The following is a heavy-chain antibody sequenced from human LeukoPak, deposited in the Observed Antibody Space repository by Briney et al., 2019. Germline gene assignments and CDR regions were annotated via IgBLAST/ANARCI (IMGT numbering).Heavy chain of an antibody. D-gene: IGHD2-2*01. CDR3: ASRYCRSTSCNPLFQY. CDR2: IHNSGST. J-gene: IGHJ1*01. CDR1: GGSISSSSYY. Sequence: SETLSLTCSVSGGSISSSSYYWSWIRQPPGKGLEWIGTIHNSGSTYSNPSHPSLKSRVSISVDTSRNQFSLRLTSVTAADTAAYYCASRYCRSTSCNPLFQYWGQGTLVTVSS. V-gene: IGHV4-39*01.